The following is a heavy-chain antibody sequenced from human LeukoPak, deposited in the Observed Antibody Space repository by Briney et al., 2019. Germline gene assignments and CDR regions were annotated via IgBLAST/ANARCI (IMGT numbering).Heavy chain of an antibody. CDR3: ARERFVVVPAAHYYYYYYMDV. V-gene: IGHV4-34*01. J-gene: IGHJ6*03. Sequence: SETLSLTCAVYGGSFSGYYWSWIRQPPGKGLEWIGEINHSGSTNYNPPLKSRVTISVDTSKNQFSLKLSSVTAADTAVYYCARERFVVVPAAHYYYYYYMDVWGKGTTVTVSS. CDR2: INHSGST. CDR1: GGSFSGYY. D-gene: IGHD2-2*01.